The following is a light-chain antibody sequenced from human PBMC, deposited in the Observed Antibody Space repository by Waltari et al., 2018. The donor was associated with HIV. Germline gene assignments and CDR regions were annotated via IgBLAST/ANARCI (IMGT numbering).Light chain of an antibody. J-gene: IGKJ3*01. Sequence: DIQMTQSPCTLSASVGDTVTLTCGAGQNMVHWMAWYEQKPRKANSLLIYKASSLEIGVPSRFSAAVSGTQFTLTITSLQPDDVGTYYCQQMNSFGFGPAT. CDR2: KAS. CDR1: QNMVHW. CDR3: QQMNSFG. V-gene: IGKV1-5*03.